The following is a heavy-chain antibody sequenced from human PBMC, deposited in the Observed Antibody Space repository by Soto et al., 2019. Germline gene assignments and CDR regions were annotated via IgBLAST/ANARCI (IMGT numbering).Heavy chain of an antibody. V-gene: IGHV3-30-3*01. CDR3: ARELNSHFDY. Sequence: QVQLVESGGGVVQPGRSLRLSCAASGLTFSSYGMNWVRQAPGKGLEWVAVISYDGSDKYYADSVKGRFTISRDNSKNTLFLQMNSLISDDTAVYYCARELNSHFDYWGQGTLFTVSS. J-gene: IGHJ4*02. CDR2: ISYDGSDK. D-gene: IGHD2-15*01. CDR1: GLTFSSYG.